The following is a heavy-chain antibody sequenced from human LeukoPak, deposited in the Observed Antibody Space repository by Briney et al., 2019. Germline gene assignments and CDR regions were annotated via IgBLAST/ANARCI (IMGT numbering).Heavy chain of an antibody. J-gene: IGHJ4*02. CDR3: ARDGGCSGGSCYDY. V-gene: IGHV3-33*01. CDR2: IWYDGSNK. Sequence: PGRSLRLSCAASGFTFSSYGMHWVHQAPGKGLEWVAVIWYDGSNKYYADSVKGRFTISRDNSKNTLYLQMNSLRAEDTAVYYCARDGGCSGGSCYDYWGQGTLVTVSS. D-gene: IGHD2-15*01. CDR1: GFTFSSYG.